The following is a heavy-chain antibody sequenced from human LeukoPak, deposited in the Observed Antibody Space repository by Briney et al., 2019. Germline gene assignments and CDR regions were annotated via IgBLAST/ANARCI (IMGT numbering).Heavy chain of an antibody. CDR2: ITGSGGNT. CDR3: AKTGQFDY. CDR1: GFTFSSYA. Sequence: SGGSLRLSCVASGFTFSSYAMSWVRQAPGKGLEWVSTITGSGGNTFYADPVKGRFAVSRDNSKNTLYLQMNSLGAEDTAVYYCAKTGQFDYWGQGTLVTVSS. V-gene: IGHV3-23*01. J-gene: IGHJ4*02. D-gene: IGHD7-27*01.